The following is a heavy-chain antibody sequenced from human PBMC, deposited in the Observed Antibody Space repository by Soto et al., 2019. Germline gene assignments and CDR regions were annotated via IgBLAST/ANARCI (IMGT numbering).Heavy chain of an antibody. D-gene: IGHD3-22*01. V-gene: IGHV4-39*01. Sequence: SETQCLTCTVSGGSISSSSYYWGWIRQPPGKGLEWIGSIYYSGSTYYNPSLKSRVTVSVDTSKNQFSLKLSSVTAADTAVYSCATLATRLGLLHYRVGDYWGQGTLLTVSS. CDR2: IYYSGST. CDR3: ATLATRLGLLHYRVGDY. J-gene: IGHJ4*02. CDR1: GGSISSSSYY.